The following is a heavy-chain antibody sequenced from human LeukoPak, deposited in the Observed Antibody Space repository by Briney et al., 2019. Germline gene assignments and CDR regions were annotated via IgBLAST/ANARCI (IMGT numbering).Heavy chain of an antibody. CDR3: ARAVGHGSGSPRMDV. CDR2: IISSSNTI. J-gene: IGHJ6*04. CDR1: GFTFSTHS. V-gene: IGHV3-48*01. Sequence: PGGSLRLSCAVSGFTFSTHSMNWVRQAPGKGLEWVSYIISSSNTIYYADSVKGRFTISSDNAKNSLYLQMNSLRAEDTAVYYCARAVGHGSGSPRMDVWGKGTTVTVSS. D-gene: IGHD3-10*01.